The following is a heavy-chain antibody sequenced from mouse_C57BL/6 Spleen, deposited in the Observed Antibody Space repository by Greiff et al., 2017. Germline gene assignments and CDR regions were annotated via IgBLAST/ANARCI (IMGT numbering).Heavy chain of an antibody. CDR3: ARYYSNYEGYFDV. CDR1: GYTFTSYW. V-gene: IGHV1-64*01. Sequence: QVQLQQPGAELVKPGASVKLSCKASGYTFTSYWMHWVKQRPGQGLEWIGMIHPNSGSTNYNEKFKSKATLTVDTSSSTAYMQLSSLTSEDSAVYYCARYYSNYEGYFDVWGTGTTVTVSS. D-gene: IGHD2-5*01. J-gene: IGHJ1*03. CDR2: IHPNSGST.